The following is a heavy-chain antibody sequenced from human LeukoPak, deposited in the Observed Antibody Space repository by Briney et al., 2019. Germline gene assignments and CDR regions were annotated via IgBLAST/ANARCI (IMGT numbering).Heavy chain of an antibody. CDR3: ARDRGAPPYYYYYMDV. J-gene: IGHJ6*03. Sequence: ASETLSLTCTVSGGSISSYYWSWIRQPPGKGLEWIGYIYYSGSTNYNPSLKSRVTISVDTSKNQFSLKLSSVTAADTAVYYCARDRGAPPYYYYYMDVWGKGTTVTVSS. V-gene: IGHV4-59*01. CDR2: IYYSGST. D-gene: IGHD3-10*01. CDR1: GGSISSYY.